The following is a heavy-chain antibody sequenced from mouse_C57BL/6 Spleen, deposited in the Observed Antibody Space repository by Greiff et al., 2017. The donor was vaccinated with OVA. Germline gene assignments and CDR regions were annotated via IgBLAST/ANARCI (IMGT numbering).Heavy chain of an antibody. CDR2: IYPGSGST. D-gene: IGHD1-1*01. Sequence: VKLQQPGAELVKPGASVKMSCKASGYTFTSYWITWVKQRPGQGLEWIGDIYPGSGSTNYNEKFKSKATLTVDTSSSTAYMQLSSLTSEDSAVYYCARSGVYYYGVDYWGQGTTLTVSS. CDR3: ARSGVYYYGVDY. V-gene: IGHV1-55*01. J-gene: IGHJ2*01. CDR1: GYTFTSYW.